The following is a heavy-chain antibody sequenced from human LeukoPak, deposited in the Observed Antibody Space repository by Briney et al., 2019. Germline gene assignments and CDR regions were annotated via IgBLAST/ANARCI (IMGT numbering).Heavy chain of an antibody. Sequence: SETLSLTCAVYGGSFSGYYWSWIRQPPGKGLEWIGEINHSGSTNYNPSLKSRVTISVDTSKNQFSLKLSSVTAADTAVYYCARLSGGAATAKLLWFGEKDMDVWGKGTTVTISS. D-gene: IGHD3-10*01. CDR1: GGSFSGYY. J-gene: IGHJ6*03. V-gene: IGHV4-34*01. CDR2: INHSGST. CDR3: ARLSGGAATAKLLWFGEKDMDV.